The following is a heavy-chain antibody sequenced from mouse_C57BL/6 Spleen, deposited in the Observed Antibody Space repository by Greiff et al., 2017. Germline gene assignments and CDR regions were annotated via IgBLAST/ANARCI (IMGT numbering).Heavy chain of an antibody. CDR2: INPYNGDT. CDR1: GYSFTGYF. D-gene: IGHD1-1*01. J-gene: IGHJ4*01. Sequence: DVQLQESGPELVKPGDSVKISCKASGYSFTGYFMNWVMQSHGKSLEWIGRINPYNGDTFYNQKFKGKATLTVDKSSSTAHMELRSLTSEDSAVYYCARTLVATGAFDYWGQGTSVTVSS. V-gene: IGHV1-20*01. CDR3: ARTLVATGAFDY.